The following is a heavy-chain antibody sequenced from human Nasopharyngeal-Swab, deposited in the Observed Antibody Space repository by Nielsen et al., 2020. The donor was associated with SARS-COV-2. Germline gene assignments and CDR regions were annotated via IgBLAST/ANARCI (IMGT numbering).Heavy chain of an antibody. CDR3: ARDQDYYDFWSGYLGSYGMDV. CDR2: IYHSGST. Sequence: SETLSLTCAVSGGSISSSNWWSWVRQPPGKGREWSGEIYHSGSTNYNPSLKSRVTISVDKSKNQFSLKLSSVTAADTAVYYCARDQDYYDFWSGYLGSYGMDVWGQGTTVTVSS. V-gene: IGHV4-4*02. J-gene: IGHJ6*02. D-gene: IGHD3-3*01. CDR1: GGSISSSNW.